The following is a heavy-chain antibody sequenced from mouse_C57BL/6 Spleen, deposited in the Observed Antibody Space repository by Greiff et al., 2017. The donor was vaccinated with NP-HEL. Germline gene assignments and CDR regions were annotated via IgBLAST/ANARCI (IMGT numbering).Heavy chain of an antibody. J-gene: IGHJ4*01. CDR2: IDPNGGGT. CDR3: ARSSYYSNYIAMDY. V-gene: IGHV1-72*01. CDR1: GYTFTSYW. Sequence: QVQLQQPGAELVKPGASVKMSCKASGYTFTSYWMHWVKQRPGRGLEWIGRIDPNGGGTKYNEKFKSKATLTVDKPSSTAYMQLSSLTSEDSAVYYCARSSYYSNYIAMDYWGQGTSVTVSS. D-gene: IGHD2-5*01.